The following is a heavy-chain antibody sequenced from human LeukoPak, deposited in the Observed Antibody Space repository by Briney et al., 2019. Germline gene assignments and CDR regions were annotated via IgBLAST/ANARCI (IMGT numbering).Heavy chain of an antibody. CDR3: AKDLDFWSGHDFDY. CDR2: IRYDGSNK. CDR1: GFTFSSYG. D-gene: IGHD3-3*01. Sequence: GGSLRLSCAASGFTFSSYGMHWVRKAPGKGLGGGAFIRYDGSNKYYADSVKGRFTISRDNSKNTLYLQMNSLRAEDTAVYYCAKDLDFWSGHDFDYWGQGTLVTVSS. J-gene: IGHJ4*02. V-gene: IGHV3-30*02.